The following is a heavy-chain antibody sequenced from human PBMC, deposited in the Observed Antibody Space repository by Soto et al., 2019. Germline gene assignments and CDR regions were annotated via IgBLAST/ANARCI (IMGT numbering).Heavy chain of an antibody. Sequence: EVQLVESGGGLVKPGGSLRLSCAASGFTFSNAWMSWVRQAQGKGLEWVGRIKSKTDGGTTDYAAPVKGRFTISRDDSKNTLYLQMNSLKTEDTAVYYCTSGYSYGPYYFAYWGQGTLVTVSS. V-gene: IGHV3-15*01. CDR1: GFTFSNAW. CDR3: TSGYSYGPYYFAY. D-gene: IGHD5-18*01. CDR2: IKSKTDGGTT. J-gene: IGHJ4*02.